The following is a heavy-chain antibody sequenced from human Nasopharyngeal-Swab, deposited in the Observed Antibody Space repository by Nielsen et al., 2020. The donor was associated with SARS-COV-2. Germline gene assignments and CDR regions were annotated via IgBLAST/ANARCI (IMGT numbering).Heavy chain of an antibody. Sequence: APTLVKPTQTGTLTCTFSGFSLSTRGVGVGWIRQPPGKSLEWLALIYWDDDKSYRPSLKSRLTITKDTSKNQVVLTMTNMDPVDTATYYCAHTRYIRLLDYWGQGTLVTVSS. CDR3: AHTRYIRLLDY. CDR2: IYWDDDK. D-gene: IGHD5-18*01. CDR1: GFSLSTRGVG. J-gene: IGHJ4*02. V-gene: IGHV2-5*02.